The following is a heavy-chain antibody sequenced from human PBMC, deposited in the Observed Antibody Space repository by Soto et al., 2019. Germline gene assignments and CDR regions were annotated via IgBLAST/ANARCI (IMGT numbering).Heavy chain of an antibody. CDR2: ISAYNGNT. CDR1: GYTFTSYG. CDR3: ARSAGYSYGYVGYYGMDV. Sequence: ASVKVSCKASGYTFTSYGISWVRQAPGQGLEWMGWISAYNGNTNYAQKLQGRVTITADESTSTAYMELSSLRSEDTAVYYCARSAGYSYGYVGYYGMDVWGQGTTVTVSS. J-gene: IGHJ6*02. V-gene: IGHV1-18*01. D-gene: IGHD5-18*01.